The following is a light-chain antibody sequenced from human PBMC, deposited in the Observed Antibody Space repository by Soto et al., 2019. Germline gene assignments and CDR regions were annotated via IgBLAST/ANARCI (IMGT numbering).Light chain of an antibody. CDR3: QQYLNCPSLT. CDR1: QAIGIN. Sequence: MVLTQSPATLSVSPGERVTLSCRASQAIGINLAWYQQKPGLDPRLLMYGASNRATDVPGRFVGGGSGTDFSLTVTGVQSEDFGVYYCQQYLNCPSLTFGGGTKVEIK. J-gene: IGKJ4*01. V-gene: IGKV3-15*01. CDR2: GAS.